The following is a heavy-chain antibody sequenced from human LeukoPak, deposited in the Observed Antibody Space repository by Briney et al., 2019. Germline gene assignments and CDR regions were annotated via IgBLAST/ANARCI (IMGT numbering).Heavy chain of an antibody. Sequence: GGSLRLSCAASGFTFSSYAMSWVRQAPGKGLEWVSAISGSGGSTYYAGSVKGRFTISRDSSKNTLYLQMNSLRAEDAAVYYCAKAPVTTCSGAYCYPFDYWGQGTLVTVSS. CDR2: ISGSGGST. D-gene: IGHD2-15*01. CDR1: GFTFSSYA. V-gene: IGHV3-23*01. CDR3: AKAPVTTCSGAYCYPFDY. J-gene: IGHJ4*02.